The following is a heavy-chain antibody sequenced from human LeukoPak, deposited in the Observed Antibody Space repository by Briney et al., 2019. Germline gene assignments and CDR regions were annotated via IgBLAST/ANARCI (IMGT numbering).Heavy chain of an antibody. J-gene: IGHJ4*02. CDR1: GYTFTSCD. V-gene: IGHV1-8*01. CDR2: MNPNGGDT. Sequence: ASVKVSCTASGYTFTSCDINWVRQATGQGLEWMGWMNPNGGDTGYGQSFQGRITMTRDISIGTAYMELSNLTSEDTAIYYCTRGSSGRRDNWGQGTLVTVSA. D-gene: IGHD6-19*01. CDR3: TRGSSGRRDN.